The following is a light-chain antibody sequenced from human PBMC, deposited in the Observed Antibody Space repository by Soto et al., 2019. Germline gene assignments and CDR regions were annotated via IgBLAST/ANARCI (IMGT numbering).Light chain of an antibody. CDR1: SSNIGAGYD. CDR3: QSFDSSLRDYV. CDR2: GNN. V-gene: IGLV1-40*01. J-gene: IGLJ1*01. Sequence: QSVLTQPPSVSGAPGRRVTISCTGSSSNIGAGYDVHWYQQLPGTAPKVLIYGNNNRPSGVPDRFSGSKSGTSASLAITGLQAEDEADYYCQSFDSSLRDYVSGVGTKVTV.